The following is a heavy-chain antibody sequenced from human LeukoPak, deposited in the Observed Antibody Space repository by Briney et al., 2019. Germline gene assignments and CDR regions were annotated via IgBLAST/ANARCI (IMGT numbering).Heavy chain of an antibody. CDR1: GYTFSNFW. D-gene: IGHD5-18*01. CDR2: IYPGDSDT. J-gene: IGHJ5*02. Sequence: KCGESLKISCKGSGYTFSNFWIAWARQMPGKGLEWMGSIYPGDSDTRYSPSFQGQVTISADKSLATASLLWSSVKASDTAMYFCARLSDTTSWGQGTLVTVSS. CDR3: ARLSDTTS. V-gene: IGHV5-51*01.